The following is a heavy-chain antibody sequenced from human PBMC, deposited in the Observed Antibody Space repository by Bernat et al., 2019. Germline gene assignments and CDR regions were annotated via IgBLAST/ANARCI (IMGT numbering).Heavy chain of an antibody. CDR3: AKDGGSGWYGGSGY. Sequence: QVHLEESGGGVVQPGTSLRLSCAASGFSFSNYGIHWVRPAPGKGLEWVAVISYDGNNKYYADSVKGRFAISRDNSKNTVYLQMNSLRPEDTAVYYCAKDGGSGWYGGSGYWGQGTLVIVSS. D-gene: IGHD6-19*01. CDR1: GFSFSNYG. J-gene: IGHJ4*02. V-gene: IGHV3-30*18. CDR2: ISYDGNNK.